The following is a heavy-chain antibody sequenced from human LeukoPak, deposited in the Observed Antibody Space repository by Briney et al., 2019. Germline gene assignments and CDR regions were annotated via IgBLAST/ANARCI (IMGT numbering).Heavy chain of an antibody. V-gene: IGHV3-48*01. CDR2: ISTTSSTI. CDR1: GFTFSSYS. Sequence: GGSLRLSCAASGFTFSSYSMNWVRQAPGRGLEWVSYISTTSSTIYYADSVKGRFTISRDNAKNSLYLQMHSLRAEDTALYYCAKPVIPSAYQGTYYMDVWGKGTTVTVSS. D-gene: IGHD3-16*01. J-gene: IGHJ6*03. CDR3: AKPVIPSAYQGTYYMDV.